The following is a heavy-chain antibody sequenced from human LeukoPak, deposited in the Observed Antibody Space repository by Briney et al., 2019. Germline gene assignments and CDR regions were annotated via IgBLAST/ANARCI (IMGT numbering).Heavy chain of an antibody. CDR1: GFTFSSYS. D-gene: IGHD4-17*01. V-gene: IGHV3-48*04. J-gene: IGHJ4*02. Sequence: GGSLRLSCAASGFTFSSYSMNWVRQAPGKGLEWVSYISSSSSTIYYADSVKGRFTISRDNAKNSLYLQMNSLRAEDTAVYYCAREFLGYGDYREWDYWGQGTLVTVSS. CDR3: AREFLGYGDYREWDY. CDR2: ISSSSSTI.